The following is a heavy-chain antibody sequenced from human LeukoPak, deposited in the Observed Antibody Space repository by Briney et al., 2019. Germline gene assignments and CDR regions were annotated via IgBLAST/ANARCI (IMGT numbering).Heavy chain of an antibody. Sequence: GGSLRLSCAASGFTFSDYYMTWIRQTPGKGLEWLSYISDSGSTINSADSVKGRLTISRDNAKKSLFLQMNSLRAEDTAVYYCAIYYDSSGSIDHWGQGTLVTVSS. CDR2: ISDSGSTI. CDR3: AIYYDSSGSIDH. J-gene: IGHJ4*02. CDR1: GFTFSDYY. D-gene: IGHD3-22*01. V-gene: IGHV3-11*01.